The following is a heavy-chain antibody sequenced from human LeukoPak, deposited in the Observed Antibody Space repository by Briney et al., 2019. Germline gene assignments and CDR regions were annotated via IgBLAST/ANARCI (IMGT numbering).Heavy chain of an antibody. V-gene: IGHV1-2*02. CDR1: GYTFTDYY. Sequence: ASVEVSCKASGYTFTDYYMHWVRQAPGQGLEWMGWINPNSGGTNSAQKFQGRVTMTRDTSISTAYMELSRLRSDDTAVYYCARGGYYDSSGYYYPFDYWGQGTLVTVSS. J-gene: IGHJ4*02. D-gene: IGHD3-22*01. CDR2: INPNSGGT. CDR3: ARGGYYDSSGYYYPFDY.